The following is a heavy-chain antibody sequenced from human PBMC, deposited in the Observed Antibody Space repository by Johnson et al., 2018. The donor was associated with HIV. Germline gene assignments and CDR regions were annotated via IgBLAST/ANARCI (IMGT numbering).Heavy chain of an antibody. CDR1: GFTFSNAW. CDR2: IKSKTDGGTT. D-gene: IGHD4-17*01. J-gene: IGHJ3*02. V-gene: IGHV3-15*01. Sequence: VQLVESGGGVVQPGGSLRLSCAASGFTFSNAWMSWVRQAPGKGLEWVGRIKSKTDGGTTDYAAPVKGRLTISRDDSKNTLYLQMNSLKTEDTAVYYCTTDRGNGDYYAFDIWGQGTMVTVSS. CDR3: TTDRGNGDYYAFDI.